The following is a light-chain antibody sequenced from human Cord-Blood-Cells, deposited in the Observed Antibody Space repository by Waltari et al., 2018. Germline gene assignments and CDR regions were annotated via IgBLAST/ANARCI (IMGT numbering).Light chain of an antibody. V-gene: IGLV2-23*01. CDR3: CSYAGSSTWV. Sequence: QSALTQPASVSGSPGPSITISCTGTSSDVGSYNLVSWYQKHPGKAPKLMIYEGSKRPSVVSNRFSGSKSGNTASLTISGLQAEDEADYYCCSYAGSSTWVFGGGTKLTVL. CDR2: EGS. CDR1: SSDVGSYNL. J-gene: IGLJ3*02.